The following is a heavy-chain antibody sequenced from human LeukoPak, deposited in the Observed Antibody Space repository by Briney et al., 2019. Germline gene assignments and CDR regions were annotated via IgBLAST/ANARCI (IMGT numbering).Heavy chain of an antibody. Sequence: GGSLRLCCAASGFPFSSHWLSWFRQSPGKGLEWVANIKQDGSEKYYVDSVKGRFTISRDNAKNSLYLQMNSLRAEDTAVYYCARDDGGSYHYGMDVWGQGTTVTVSS. CDR1: GFPFSSHW. J-gene: IGHJ6*02. CDR3: ARDDGGSYHYGMDV. CDR2: IKQDGSEK. D-gene: IGHD3-16*01. V-gene: IGHV3-7*01.